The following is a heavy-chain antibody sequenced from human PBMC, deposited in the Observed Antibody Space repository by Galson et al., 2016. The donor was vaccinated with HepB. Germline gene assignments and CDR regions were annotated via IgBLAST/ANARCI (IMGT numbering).Heavy chain of an antibody. J-gene: IGHJ4*02. CDR1: GYTFIDYA. Sequence: SVKVSCKASGYTFIDYAMNWVRQAPGQGLEWVGRINTNNGDATYAQGFTGRFVFSMDTSVSTAFLQISSLKVDDTAVYYCARDPLALWGQGTLVTVSS. CDR3: ARDPLAL. V-gene: IGHV7-4-1*02. CDR2: INTNNGDA.